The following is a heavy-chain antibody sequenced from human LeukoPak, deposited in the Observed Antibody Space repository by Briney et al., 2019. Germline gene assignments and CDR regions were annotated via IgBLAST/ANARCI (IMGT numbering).Heavy chain of an antibody. CDR1: GYSISSAYY. CDR2: IYTSGST. V-gene: IGHV4-38-2*02. D-gene: IGHD3-9*01. Sequence: SETLSLTCSVSGYSISSAYYWGWIRQPPGKGLEWIGRIYTSGSTNYNPSLKSRVTISVDTSKNQFSLKLSSVTAADTAMYYCAREAYDVLTSDWFDPWGQGTLVTVSS. CDR3: AREAYDVLTSDWFDP. J-gene: IGHJ5*02.